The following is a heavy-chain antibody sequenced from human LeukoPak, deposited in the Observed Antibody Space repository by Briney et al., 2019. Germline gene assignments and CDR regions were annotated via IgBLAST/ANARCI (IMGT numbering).Heavy chain of an antibody. CDR3: AREEALWFGELYYYYYYMDV. J-gene: IGHJ6*03. CDR2: IYTSGST. Sequence: PSETLSLTCTISGDSISSGDYYWSWIRQPAGKGLEWIGRIYTSGSTNYNPSLKSRVTMSVDTSKNQFSLKLSSVTAADTAVYYCAREEALWFGELYYYYYYMDVWGKGTTVTVSS. D-gene: IGHD3-10*01. CDR1: GDSISSGDYY. V-gene: IGHV4-61*02.